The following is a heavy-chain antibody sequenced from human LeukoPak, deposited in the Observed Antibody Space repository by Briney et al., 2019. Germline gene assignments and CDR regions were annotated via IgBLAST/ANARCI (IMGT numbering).Heavy chain of an antibody. J-gene: IGHJ4*02. CDR2: TYYRSKWYN. Sequence: SQTLSLTCVISGDSVSSNSAAWNWIRQSPSGGLEWLGRTYYRSKWYNDYAISVKSRINIIADTSKNQFSLQLNSVTPEDTALYYCARDQDGFEYWGQGTLVTVSS. CDR1: GDSVSSNSAA. V-gene: IGHV6-1*01. CDR3: ARDQDGFEY.